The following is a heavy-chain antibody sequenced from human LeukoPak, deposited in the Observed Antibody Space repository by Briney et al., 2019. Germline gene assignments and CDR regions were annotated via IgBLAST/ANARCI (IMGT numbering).Heavy chain of an antibody. V-gene: IGHV1-69*13. CDR1: GGTFSSYA. CDR2: IIPIFGTA. J-gene: IGHJ4*02. Sequence: SVTVSCKASGGTFSSYAISWVRQAPGQGLEWMGGIIPIFGTANYAQKFQGRVTITADESTSTAYMELSSLRSEDTAVYYCAVVGATSTYYFDYWGQGTLVTVSS. CDR3: AVVGATSTYYFDY. D-gene: IGHD1-26*01.